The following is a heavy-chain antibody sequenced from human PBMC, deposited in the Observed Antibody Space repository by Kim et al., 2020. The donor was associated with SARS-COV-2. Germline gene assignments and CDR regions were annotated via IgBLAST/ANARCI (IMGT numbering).Heavy chain of an antibody. CDR2: VYYTGKA. CDR3: ARDRSRRPDIADLLFDY. Sequence: SETLSLTCIVSGGSFTSNNYWAWVRQSPEKGLQWIGSVYYTGKAHYNPSLQSRVSVSVDSSKRQFSLKVTSVTAADTAVYYCARDRSRRPDIADLLFDY. CDR1: GGSFTSNNY. D-gene: IGHD5-12*01. J-gene: IGHJ4*01. V-gene: IGHV4-39*07.